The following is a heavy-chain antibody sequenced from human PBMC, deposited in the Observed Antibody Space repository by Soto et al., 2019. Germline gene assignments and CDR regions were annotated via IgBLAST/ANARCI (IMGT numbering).Heavy chain of an antibody. CDR1: GYPFTING. Sequence: QVQLVQSGAEVKKPGASVKVSCKASGYPFTINGISWVRQAPGQGLEWMGWISANSGTTNYAQKFQGRVIMTTDTSTTTAYMERRSLMSDDTALYYCARDRNHGLGNWGHGTLVTVS. J-gene: IGHJ4*01. CDR3: ARDRNHGLGN. CDR2: ISANSGTT. V-gene: IGHV1-18*01. D-gene: IGHD4-17*01.